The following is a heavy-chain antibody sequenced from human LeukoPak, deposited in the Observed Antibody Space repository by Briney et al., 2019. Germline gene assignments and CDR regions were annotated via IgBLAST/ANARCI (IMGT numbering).Heavy chain of an antibody. V-gene: IGHV3-30*04. CDR3: ARETVAGSGFDY. Sequence: GRSLRLSCAASGFTFSSYVMHWVRQAPGKGLEWVAVISYDGSNKYYADSVKGRFTISRDNSKNTPYLQMNSLRAEDTAVYYCARETVAGSGFDYWGQGTLVTVSS. CDR1: GFTFSSYV. D-gene: IGHD6-19*01. CDR2: ISYDGSNK. J-gene: IGHJ4*02.